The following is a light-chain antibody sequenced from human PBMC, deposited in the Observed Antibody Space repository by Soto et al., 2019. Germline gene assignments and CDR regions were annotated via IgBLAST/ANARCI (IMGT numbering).Light chain of an antibody. J-gene: IGKJ1*01. CDR2: KAS. V-gene: IGKV1-5*03. Sequence: DIQMTQSPSTLSASVGDRVTITCRASQSISSWLAWYQQKPGKAPKLLIYKASSLESGVPSRFSGSGSGTEFTLTISSLQPDDFATYYCQQYNSYSWPFGQGTQVDIK. CDR3: QQYNSYSWP. CDR1: QSISSW.